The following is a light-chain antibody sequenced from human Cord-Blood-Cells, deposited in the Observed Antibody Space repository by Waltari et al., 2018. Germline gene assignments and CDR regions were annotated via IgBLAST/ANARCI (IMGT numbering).Light chain of an antibody. V-gene: IGLV3-16*01. CDR1: ALPKKY. Sequence: SYELTQPPSVSVSLGQMARITCSGEALPKKYAYWYQQKPGQFPVLAIYKDSERPSGIPERFSGSSSGTIVTLTISGVQAEDEADYYCLSADSSGTWVFGGGTKLTVL. CDR2: KDS. CDR3: LSADSSGTWV. J-gene: IGLJ3*02.